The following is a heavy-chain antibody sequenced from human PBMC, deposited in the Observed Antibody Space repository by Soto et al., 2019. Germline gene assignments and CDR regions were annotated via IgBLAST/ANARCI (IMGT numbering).Heavy chain of an antibody. CDR2: MSKDGSHK. V-gene: IGHV3-30*04. J-gene: IGHJ4*02. D-gene: IGHD3-10*01. CDR1: GFSFSRYA. CDR3: ARSRSGAVADSFDF. Sequence: PGGSLRLSCAASGFSFSRYAIHWVRQAPGKGLEWVAVMSKDGSHKYYLESVKGRFTISRDNSKNILSLHMNGLTNEDTAVYYCARSRSGAVADSFDFWGQGTLVTVSS.